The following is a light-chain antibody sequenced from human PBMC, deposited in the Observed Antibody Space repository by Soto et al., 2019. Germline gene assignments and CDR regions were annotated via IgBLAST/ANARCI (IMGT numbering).Light chain of an antibody. Sequence: EIVLTQSPGTLSLSPGDTAALSCRASQSFSSRYLAWYQQKSGQPPRLLIYATSSRATDIPDRFIGYGSGTNFTLTISGLEPEDCAMYLFQQSYITPQTFGRGTKVEV. CDR2: ATS. V-gene: IGKV3-20*01. CDR3: QQSYITPQT. J-gene: IGKJ1*01. CDR1: QSFSSRY.